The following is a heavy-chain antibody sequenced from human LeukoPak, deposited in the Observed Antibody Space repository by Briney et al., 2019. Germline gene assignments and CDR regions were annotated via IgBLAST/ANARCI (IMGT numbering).Heavy chain of an antibody. CDR1: GYSFTSYW. CDR3: ARLGPPRFAPFGY. Sequence: GESLKISCKGSGYSFTSYWIGWVRQMPGKGLEWMGIIYPGDSNTRYSPSFEGQVTISADKSISTAYLQWSSLKASDTAMYYCARLGPPRFAPFGYWGQGTLVTVSS. V-gene: IGHV5-51*01. J-gene: IGHJ4*02. D-gene: IGHD3-16*01. CDR2: IYPGDSNT.